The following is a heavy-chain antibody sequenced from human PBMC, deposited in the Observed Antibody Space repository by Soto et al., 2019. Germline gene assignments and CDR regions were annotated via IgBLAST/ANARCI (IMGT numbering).Heavy chain of an antibody. CDR1: GGXISSSSYY. Sequence: PSETLSLTCTVSGGXISSSSYYWGWIRQPPGKGLEWIGSIYYSGSTYYNPSLKSRVTISVDTSKNQFSLKLSSVTAADTAVYYCASYGSGSYYNPSLTKFDPWGQGTLVTVSS. CDR2: IYYSGST. J-gene: IGHJ5*02. D-gene: IGHD3-10*01. CDR3: ASYGSGSYYNPSLTKFDP. V-gene: IGHV4-39*01.